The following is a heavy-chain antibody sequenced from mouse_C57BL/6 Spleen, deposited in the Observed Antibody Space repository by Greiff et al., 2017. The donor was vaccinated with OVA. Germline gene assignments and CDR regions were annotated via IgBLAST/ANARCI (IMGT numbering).Heavy chain of an antibody. CDR2: IDPSDSYT. D-gene: IGHD2-5*01. V-gene: IGHV1-69*01. CDR3: ATSRSNFSYAMDY. Sequence: QVQLKQPGAELVMPGASVKLSCKASGYTFTSYWMHWVKQRPGQGLEWIGEIDPSDSYTNYNQKFKGKSTLTVDKSSSTAYMQLSSLTSEDSAVYYCATSRSNFSYAMDYWGQGTSVTVSS. CDR1: GYTFTSYW. J-gene: IGHJ4*01.